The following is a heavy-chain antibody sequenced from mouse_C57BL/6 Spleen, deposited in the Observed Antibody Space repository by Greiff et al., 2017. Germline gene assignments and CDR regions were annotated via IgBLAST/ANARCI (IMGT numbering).Heavy chain of an antibody. CDR2: IYPGSGST. CDR3: ARGGREFAY. D-gene: IGHD3-3*01. CDR1: GYNFTSYW. V-gene: IGHV1-55*01. J-gene: IGHJ3*01. Sequence: VQLQQPGAELVKPGASVKMSCTASGYNFTSYWITWVKQRPGQGLEWIGDIYPGSGSTNYTEKFKSKATLTVDTSSSTAYMQLSSLTSEDSAVYYCARGGREFAYWGQGALVTVSA.